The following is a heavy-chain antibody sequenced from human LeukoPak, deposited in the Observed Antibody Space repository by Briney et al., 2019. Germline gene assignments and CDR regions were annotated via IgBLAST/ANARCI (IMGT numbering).Heavy chain of an antibody. CDR1: GGSFIGYY. CDR2: INHSGST. Sequence: SETLSLTCAVYGGSFIGYYWGWIRQPPGKGLEWIGEINHSGSTNYNPSLKSRVAISVDTSKNQFSLKLSSVTAADTAVYYCARGRAFDYWGQGTLVTVSS. J-gene: IGHJ4*02. V-gene: IGHV4-34*01. CDR3: ARGRAFDY.